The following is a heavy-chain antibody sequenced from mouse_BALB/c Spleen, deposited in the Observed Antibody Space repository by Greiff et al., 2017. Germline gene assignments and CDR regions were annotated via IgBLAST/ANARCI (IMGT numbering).Heavy chain of an antibody. J-gene: IGHJ4*01. CDR1: GFSLTSYD. CDR3: VRDPRYDAFYYAMDY. CDR2: IWTGGGT. V-gene: IGHV2-9-2*01. Sequence: VKLEESGPGLVAPSQSLSITCTVSGFSLTSYDISWIRQPPGKGLEWLGVIWTGGGTNYNSAFMSRLSISKDNSKSQVFLKMNSLQTDDTAIYYCVRDPRYDAFYYAMDYWGQGTSVTVSS. D-gene: IGHD2-14*01.